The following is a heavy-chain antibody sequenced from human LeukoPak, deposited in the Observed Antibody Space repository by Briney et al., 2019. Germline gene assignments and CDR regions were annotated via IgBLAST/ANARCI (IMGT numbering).Heavy chain of an antibody. CDR2: ISGSGGST. CDR3: ARSGAARDAFDI. V-gene: IGHV3-23*01. D-gene: IGHD1-26*01. Sequence: GGSLRLSCAASGFTFSSYAMSWVRQAPGKGLEWVSVISGSGGSTYYADSVKGRFTISRDNSKNTLYLQMNSLRAEDTAVYYCARSGAARDAFDIWGQGTMVTVSS. CDR1: GFTFSSYA. J-gene: IGHJ3*02.